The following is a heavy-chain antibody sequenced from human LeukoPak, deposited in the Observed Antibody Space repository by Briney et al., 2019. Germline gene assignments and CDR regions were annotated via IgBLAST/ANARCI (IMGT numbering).Heavy chain of an antibody. CDR1: GLTFSSYA. Sequence: GGSLRLSCAASGLTFSSYAMHWVRQAPGKGLEWVAVISYDGSNKYYADSVKGRFTISRDNSKNTLYLQMNSLRAEDTAVYYCANWVLRGYSGYDPARPLDYWGQGTLVTVSS. CDR2: ISYDGSNK. V-gene: IGHV3-30-3*01. J-gene: IGHJ4*02. D-gene: IGHD5-12*01. CDR3: ANWVLRGYSGYDPARPLDY.